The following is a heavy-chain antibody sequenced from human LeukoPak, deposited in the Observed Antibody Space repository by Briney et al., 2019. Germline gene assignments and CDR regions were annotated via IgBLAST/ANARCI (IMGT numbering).Heavy chain of an antibody. V-gene: IGHV3-7*01. Sequence: GGPLRLSCAASGFTFSSYWMSWVRQAPGKGLEWVANIKQDGSEKYYVDSVKGRFTISRDNAKNSLHLQMSSLRAEDTAVYYCARDGGSSWFGGYYFDYWGQGTLVTVSS. CDR2: IKQDGSEK. CDR3: ARDGGSSWFGGYYFDY. CDR1: GFTFSSYW. D-gene: IGHD6-13*01. J-gene: IGHJ4*02.